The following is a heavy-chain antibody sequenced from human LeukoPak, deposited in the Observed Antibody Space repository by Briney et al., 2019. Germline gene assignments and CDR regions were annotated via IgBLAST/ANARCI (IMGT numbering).Heavy chain of an antibody. CDR1: GGSISSGGYS. CDR2: IYHSGST. V-gene: IGHV4-30-2*01. Sequence: SETLSLTCAVYGGSISSGGYSWSWIRQPPGKGLEWIGYIYHSGSTYYNPSLKSRVTISVDRSKNQFSLKLSSVTAADTAVYYCARGTNYGGNFDYWGQGTLVTVSS. D-gene: IGHD4-23*01. J-gene: IGHJ4*02. CDR3: ARGTNYGGNFDY.